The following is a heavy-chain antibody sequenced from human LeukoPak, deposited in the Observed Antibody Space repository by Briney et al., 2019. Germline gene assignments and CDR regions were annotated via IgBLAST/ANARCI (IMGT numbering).Heavy chain of an antibody. CDR3: AKDSYYYDSSGFGFDY. V-gene: IGHV3-23*01. CDR1: GFTFSSYA. CDR2: ISGSGGST. D-gene: IGHD3-22*01. Sequence: PGGSLRLSCAASGFTFSSYALIWVRQAPGKGLEWVSSISGSGGSTYYADSVKGRFTISRDNSKNTLYLQMNSLRAEDTAVYYCAKDSYYYDSSGFGFDYWGQGTLVTVSS. J-gene: IGHJ4*02.